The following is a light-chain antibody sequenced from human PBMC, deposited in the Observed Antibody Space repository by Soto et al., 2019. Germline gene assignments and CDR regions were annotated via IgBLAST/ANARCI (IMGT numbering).Light chain of an antibody. CDR2: SND. V-gene: IGLV1-44*01. Sequence: QAVVSHPPSASGTHGQRITISCSGSSSNIGSNTVDWFQQLPGTAPKLLIYSNDQRPSGVPDRFSGSKSGTSVSLAISGLQSEDEADYYCATWDDNLRGVVFGGGTKVTVL. CDR1: SSNIGSNT. CDR3: ATWDDNLRGVV. J-gene: IGLJ3*02.